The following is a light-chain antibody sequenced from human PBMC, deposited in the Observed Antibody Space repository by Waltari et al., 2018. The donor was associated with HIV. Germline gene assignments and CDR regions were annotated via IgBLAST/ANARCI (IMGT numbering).Light chain of an antibody. CDR3: QVWDSSSDHPQVV. CDR2: DDS. CDR1: NIGSNS. V-gene: IGLV3-21*02. Sequence: SYVLTQPPSLSVAPGQTARITCAGNNIGSNSVHWYQQKPGQAPVLVVYDDSDRLSGIRERFSGSNSGNTATLTITRVDAGDEADYYCQVWDSSSDHPQVVFGGETKLTVL. J-gene: IGLJ2*01.